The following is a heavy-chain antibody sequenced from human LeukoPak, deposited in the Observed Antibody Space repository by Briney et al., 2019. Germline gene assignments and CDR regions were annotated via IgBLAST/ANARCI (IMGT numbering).Heavy chain of an antibody. CDR1: GGSFSGYY. D-gene: IGHD2-8*01. J-gene: IGHJ6*03. Sequence: PSETLSLTCAVYGGSFSGYYWSWIRQPPGKGLEWIGEINHSGSTNYNPSLKSRVTISVDTSKNQFPLKLSSVTAADTAVYYCARPINGYYMDVWGKGTTVTISS. CDR3: ARPINGYYMDV. CDR2: INHSGST. V-gene: IGHV4-34*01.